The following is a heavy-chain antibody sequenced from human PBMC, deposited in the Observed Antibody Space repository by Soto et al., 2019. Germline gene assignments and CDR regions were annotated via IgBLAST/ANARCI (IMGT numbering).Heavy chain of an antibody. CDR1: GDSITGSY. V-gene: IGHV4-59*01. Sequence: PSETLSLTCTVSGDSITGSYWSWIRQPPGKTLEWIGYIYHSGTTTYNPSLKSRVSISVDTSKNQFSLRLTSVIAADTAVYYCARDMPYAAGSLAGCDYWGQEXLVTVYS. J-gene: IGHJ4*02. CDR2: IYHSGTT. D-gene: IGHD1-26*01. CDR3: ARDMPYAAGSLAGCDY.